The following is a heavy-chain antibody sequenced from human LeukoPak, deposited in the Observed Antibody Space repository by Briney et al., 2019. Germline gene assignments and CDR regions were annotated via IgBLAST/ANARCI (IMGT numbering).Heavy chain of an antibody. V-gene: IGHV3-9*01. CDR3: AKDTGLWFGELFSYFDY. Sequence: GGSLRLSCAASGFTFDDYAMHWVRQAPGKGLEWVSGISWNSGSIGYADSVKGRFTISRDNAKNSLYLQMNSLRAEDTALYYCAKDTGLWFGELFSYFDYWGQGTLVTVSS. CDR2: ISWNSGSI. CDR1: GFTFDDYA. D-gene: IGHD3-10*01. J-gene: IGHJ4*02.